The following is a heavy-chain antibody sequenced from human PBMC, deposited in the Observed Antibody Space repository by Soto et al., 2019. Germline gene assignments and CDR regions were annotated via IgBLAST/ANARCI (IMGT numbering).Heavy chain of an antibody. CDR3: ARFSTAAAVSWFDT. CDR1: GYTFTSYG. J-gene: IGHJ5*02. CDR2: ISAYNGNT. Sequence: ASVKVSCKASGYTFTSYGISWVRQAPGQGLEWMGWISAYNGNTNYAQKLQGRVTMTTDTSTSTAYMELRSLRSDDTAVYYCARFSTAAAVSWFDTWGQGTLVTVSS. D-gene: IGHD6-13*01. V-gene: IGHV1-18*04.